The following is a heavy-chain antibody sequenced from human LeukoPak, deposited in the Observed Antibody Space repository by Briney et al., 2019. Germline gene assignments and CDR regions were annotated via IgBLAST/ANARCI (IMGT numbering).Heavy chain of an antibody. V-gene: IGHV4-39*01. J-gene: IGHJ5*02. Sequence: SETLSLTCTVSGASISSTTYYWGWIRQPPRKGLEWIASIYYSGSTYYNPSLKSRVTISVDTSKNQFSLKLSSVTAADTAVYYCARQVIPGWFDPWGQGTLVTVSS. CDR2: IYYSGST. CDR3: ARQVIPGWFDP. D-gene: IGHD2-21*01. CDR1: GASISSTTYY.